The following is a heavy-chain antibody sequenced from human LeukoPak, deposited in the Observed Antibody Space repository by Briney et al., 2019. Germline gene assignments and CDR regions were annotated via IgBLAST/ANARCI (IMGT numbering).Heavy chain of an antibody. CDR1: GDSVSSTSAA. J-gene: IGHJ4*02. D-gene: IGHD2-21*02. Sequence: QTLSLTCAISGDSVSSTSAAWNWIRQSPSRGLEWLGGTYYRSQWYNEYAASVISRITINSDTSKNHFSLQLNSVTPGDTAVYYCARGVTYSFDYWGQGTPVTVSS. CDR3: ARGVTYSFDY. CDR2: TYYRSQWYN. V-gene: IGHV6-1*01.